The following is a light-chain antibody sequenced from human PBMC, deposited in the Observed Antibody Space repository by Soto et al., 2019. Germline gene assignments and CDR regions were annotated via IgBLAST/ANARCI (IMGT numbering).Light chain of an antibody. CDR3: QVWDSSTVL. J-gene: IGLJ2*01. CDR1: NIGSKN. Sequence: SYELTQSLSVSVAPGQTARITCGGNNIGSKNVHWYQQKPGQAPVLVIYRDSNRPSGIPERFSGSNSGNTATLTISRAQAGDEPDYYCQVWDSSTVLFGGGTKLTVL. V-gene: IGLV3-9*01. CDR2: RDS.